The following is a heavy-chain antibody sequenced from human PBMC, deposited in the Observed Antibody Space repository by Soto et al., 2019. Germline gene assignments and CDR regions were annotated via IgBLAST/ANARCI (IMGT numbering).Heavy chain of an antibody. CDR2: LSPDASEN. CDR3: ATSLAYNLEF. V-gene: IGHV3-7*01. D-gene: IGHD1-1*01. CDR1: GFTFNSYW. Sequence: EVQLVESGGGLVQPGGSLRLSCAASGFTFNSYWMTWVRQAPGKGLEWVALLSPDASENTYVDPVKGRFTISRDNVRKSLYLQMNSLRVEDPAVYYCATSLAYNLEFSGQGTAVTVSS. J-gene: IGHJ3*01.